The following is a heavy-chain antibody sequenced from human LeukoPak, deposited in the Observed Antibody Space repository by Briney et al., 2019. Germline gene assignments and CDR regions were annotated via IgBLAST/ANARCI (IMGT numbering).Heavy chain of an antibody. CDR2: IIPMFGTA. CDR3: ARGSGDYVWGSYRPIHLDS. V-gene: IGHV1-69*01. CDR1: GGTFSTSA. D-gene: IGHD3-16*02. Sequence: SVKVSCKASGGTFSTSAISWVRQAPGQGLEWMGGIIPMFGTADYAQKFQGRVTITADESTTTAYMDLSSLRSEDTAVYYCARGSGDYVWGSYRPIHLDSWGQGTLVTVSS. J-gene: IGHJ4*02.